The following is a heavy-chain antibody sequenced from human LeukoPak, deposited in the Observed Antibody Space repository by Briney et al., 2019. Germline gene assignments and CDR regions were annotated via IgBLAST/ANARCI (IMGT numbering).Heavy chain of an antibody. J-gene: IGHJ4*02. CDR3: ARGFSGFDY. Sequence: QPGGSLRLSCTASGLTVSSNYMSWVRQAPGKGLEWVSVIYSGGSTYYADSVKGRFTISSDNSKNTLYLQMSSLRAEDRAVYYCARGFSGFDYWGQGTLVTVSS. CDR2: IYSGGST. V-gene: IGHV3-53*01. CDR1: GLTVSSNY. D-gene: IGHD1-14*01.